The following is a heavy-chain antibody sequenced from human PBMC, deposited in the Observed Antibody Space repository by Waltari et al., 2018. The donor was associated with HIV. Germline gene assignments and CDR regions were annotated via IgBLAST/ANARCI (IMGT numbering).Heavy chain of an antibody. CDR1: GYSFPSHA. Sequence: VQLVQSGAEEKRPGASVKISCKESGYSFPSHAIHWVRPAPGQRLEWVGWVNTAKGHTKESQNFQGRVTITRDTSATTASMELNSLRSEDTAVYYCAREMSLIRVIAVAMDVWGQGTTVTVSS. V-gene: IGHV1-3*05. CDR3: AREMSLIRVIAVAMDV. J-gene: IGHJ6*02. D-gene: IGHD6-19*01. CDR2: VNTAKGHT.